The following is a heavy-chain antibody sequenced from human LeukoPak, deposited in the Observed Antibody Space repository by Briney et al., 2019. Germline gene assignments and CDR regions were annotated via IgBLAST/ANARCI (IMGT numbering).Heavy chain of an antibody. CDR3: ARDGRGYQLLLGYWFDP. J-gene: IGHJ5*02. CDR1: GYTFTDYY. D-gene: IGHD2-2*01. CDR2: IHSNSGGT. Sequence: ASVKVSCKASGYTFTDYYMHWVRQAPGQGLEWMGWIHSNSGGTSYAQKFQGRVTMTRDTSISTAYMELSRLRSDDTAVYYCARDGRGYQLLLGYWFDPWGQGTLVTVSS. V-gene: IGHV1-2*02.